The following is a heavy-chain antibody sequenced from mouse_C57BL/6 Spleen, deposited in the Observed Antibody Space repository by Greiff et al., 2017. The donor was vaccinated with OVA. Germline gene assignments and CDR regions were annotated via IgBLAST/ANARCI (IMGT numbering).Heavy chain of an antibody. CDR1: GFTFSDYG. V-gene: IGHV5-17*01. Sequence: EVQLQQSGGGLVKPGGSLKLSCAASGFTFSDYGMHWVRQAPEKGLEWVAYISSGSSTIYYADTVKGRFTISRDNAKNTLFLQMTSLRSEDTAMYYCARDRGYYYFDYWGQGTTLTVSS. CDR2: ISSGSSTI. J-gene: IGHJ2*01. D-gene: IGHD2-3*01. CDR3: ARDRGYYYFDY.